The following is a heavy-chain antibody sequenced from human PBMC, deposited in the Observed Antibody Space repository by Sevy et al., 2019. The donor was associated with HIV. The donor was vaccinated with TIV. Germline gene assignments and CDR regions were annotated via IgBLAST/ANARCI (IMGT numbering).Heavy chain of an antibody. Sequence: SETLSLTCAVSGGSFSGYNWSWIRQPPGKGLEWIGEINYSGNTNYSPSLRSRVTISVDTSKNQFSLNLSSVTAADTAVYYCAIGYCSTTSCSLDYWGQGPLVTVSS. J-gene: IGHJ4*02. CDR3: AIGYCSTTSCSLDY. D-gene: IGHD2-2*01. CDR2: INYSGNT. CDR1: GGSFSGYN. V-gene: IGHV4-34*01.